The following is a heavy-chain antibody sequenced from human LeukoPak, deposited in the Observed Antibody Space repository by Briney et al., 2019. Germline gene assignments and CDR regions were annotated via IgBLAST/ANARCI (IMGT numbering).Heavy chain of an antibody. Sequence: SETLSLTCAVYGGSFSGYYWSWIRQPPGQGLEWIGEINHSGSTNYNPSLKSRVTISVDTSKNQFSLKLSSVTAADTAVYYCAGDYEGSWGQGTLVTVPS. CDR2: INHSGST. CDR1: GGSFSGYY. CDR3: AGDYEGS. V-gene: IGHV4-34*01. D-gene: IGHD4-17*01. J-gene: IGHJ5*02.